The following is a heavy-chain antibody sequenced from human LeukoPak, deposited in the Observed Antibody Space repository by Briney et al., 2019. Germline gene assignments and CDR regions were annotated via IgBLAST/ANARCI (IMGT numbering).Heavy chain of an antibody. V-gene: IGHV3-48*02. CDR2: VSDSSDV. CDR3: ARDGLHTAHFDY. CDR1: GFTFSTYT. D-gene: IGHD5-18*01. Sequence: GGSLRLSCAASGFTFSTYTMNWVRQAPGKGLEWVSTVSDSSDVHYSDSVKGRFTISRDNARNSLYLQVNSLRDEDTAVYYCARDGLHTAHFDYWGQGTLVTVSS. J-gene: IGHJ4*02.